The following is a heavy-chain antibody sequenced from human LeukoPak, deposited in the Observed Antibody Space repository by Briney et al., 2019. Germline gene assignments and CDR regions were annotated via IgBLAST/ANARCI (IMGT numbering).Heavy chain of an antibody. V-gene: IGHV4-59*01. CDR3: ARGRGGLDTAMVSYYFDY. J-gene: IGHJ4*02. Sequence: SETLSLTCTVSGGSISNYYWSWIRQPPGKGLEWIGYIYYSGSTNYNPSLKSRVTISVDTSKNQFSLKLSSVTAADTAVYYCARGRGGLDTAMVSYYFDYWGQGTLVTVSS. CDR1: GGSISNYY. D-gene: IGHD5-18*01. CDR2: IYYSGST.